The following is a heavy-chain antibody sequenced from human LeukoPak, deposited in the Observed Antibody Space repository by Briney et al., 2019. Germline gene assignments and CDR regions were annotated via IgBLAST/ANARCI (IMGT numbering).Heavy chain of an antibody. CDR1: GGSISSSSYY. Sequence: PSETLSLTCTVSGGSISSSSYYWGWIRQPSGKWLEWSGSIYYSGSTYYNPSLKSRVTISVDTSKNQFSLKLSSVTAADTAVYYCARQGDDVVVPAAIRLDPWGQGTLVTVSS. V-gene: IGHV4-39*01. J-gene: IGHJ5*02. CDR2: IYYSGST. CDR3: ARQGDDVVVPAAIRLDP. D-gene: IGHD2-2*01.